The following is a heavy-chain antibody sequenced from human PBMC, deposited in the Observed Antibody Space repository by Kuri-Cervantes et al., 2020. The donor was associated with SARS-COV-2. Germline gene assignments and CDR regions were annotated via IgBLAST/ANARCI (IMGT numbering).Heavy chain of an antibody. CDR1: GGSISSYY. D-gene: IGHD2-15*01. V-gene: IGHV4-59*01. CDR3: AREGYCSGGSCFDY. CDR2: IYYSGST. J-gene: IGHJ4*02. Sequence: ESLKISWTVSGGSISSYYWSWIRQPPGKGLEWIGYIYYSGSTNYNPSLKSRVTISVDTSKNQFSLKLSSVTAADTAVYYCAREGYCSGGSCFDYWGQGTLVTVSS.